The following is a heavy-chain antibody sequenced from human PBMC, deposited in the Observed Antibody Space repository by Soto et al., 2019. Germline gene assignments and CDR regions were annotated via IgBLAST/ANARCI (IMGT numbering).Heavy chain of an antibody. Sequence: QLLESGSGLVKPSQTLSLTCAVSGGSISSGGYSWSWIRQPPGKGLEWIGYIYHSGSTYYNPSLKSRVTISVDRSKNQFSLKLSSVTAADTAVYYCARAYCTGGSCSFDYWGQGTLVTVSS. CDR2: IYHSGST. V-gene: IGHV4-30-2*01. CDR3: ARAYCTGGSCSFDY. D-gene: IGHD2-15*01. J-gene: IGHJ4*02. CDR1: GGSISSGGYS.